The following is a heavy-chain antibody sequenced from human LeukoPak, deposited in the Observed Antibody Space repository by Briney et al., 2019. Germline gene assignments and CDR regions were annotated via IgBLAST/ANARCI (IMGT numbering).Heavy chain of an antibody. CDR3: AKVLSWREVGGGDYFDY. CDR1: GFTFSSYG. Sequence: PGGSLRLSCAASGFTFSSYGMHWVRQAPGKGLEWVAVISYDGSNKYYADSVKGRFTISRDNSKNTLYLQMNSLRAEDTAVYYWAKVLSWREVGGGDYFDYWGQGTLVTVSS. J-gene: IGHJ4*02. D-gene: IGHD3-16*01. CDR2: ISYDGSNK. V-gene: IGHV3-30*18.